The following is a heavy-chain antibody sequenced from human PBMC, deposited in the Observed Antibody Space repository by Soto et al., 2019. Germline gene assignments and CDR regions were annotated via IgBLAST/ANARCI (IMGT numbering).Heavy chain of an antibody. Sequence: QVQLQESGPGLVKPSGTLSLTCAVSGGSISSSNWWSWVRQPPGKGLEWIGEIYHSGSTNYNPSLQSRVTISVDKSKSPFSLKLSSVTAADTAVYYCASYGDYAWLGYWGQGTLVTVSS. CDR2: IYHSGST. CDR3: ASYGDYAWLGY. CDR1: GGSISSSNW. V-gene: IGHV4-4*02. D-gene: IGHD4-17*01. J-gene: IGHJ4*02.